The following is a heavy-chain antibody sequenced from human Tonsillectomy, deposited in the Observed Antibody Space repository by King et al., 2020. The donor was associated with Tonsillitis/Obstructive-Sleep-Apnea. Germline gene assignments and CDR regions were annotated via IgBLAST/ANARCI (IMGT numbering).Heavy chain of an antibody. D-gene: IGHD2-2*01. J-gene: IGHJ5*02. V-gene: IGHV3-74*01. CDR3: ARDKLVSVAMSDSSGFDP. Sequence: EVQLVESGGGLVQPGGSLRLSCAASGFTFNNYWMHWVRQAPGKGLVWVSRINSDGSSTSYADSVKGRFTISRDNAKNTLYLQMNSLRAEDTAVYYCARDKLVSVAMSDSSGFDPWGQGTLVTVSS. CDR1: GFTFNNYW. CDR2: INSDGSST.